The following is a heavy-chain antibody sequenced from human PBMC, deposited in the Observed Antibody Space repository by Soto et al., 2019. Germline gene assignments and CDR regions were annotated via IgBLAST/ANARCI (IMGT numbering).Heavy chain of an antibody. CDR2: ISENTPTT. Sequence: GGSLRLSCAASGFTVTTYTMTWVRQAPGKGLEWVSHISENTPTTHYAGSVKGRFTVARDNAQNSLFLQMVSLRAEDTAVYYCARVLQNWNYGEWYIDVWGKGTTVTVSS. D-gene: IGHD1-7*01. CDR3: ARVLQNWNYGEWYIDV. J-gene: IGHJ6*03. V-gene: IGHV3-48*01. CDR1: GFTVTTYT.